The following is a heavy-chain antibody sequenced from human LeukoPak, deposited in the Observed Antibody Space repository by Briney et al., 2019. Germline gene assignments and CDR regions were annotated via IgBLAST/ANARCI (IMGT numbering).Heavy chain of an antibody. CDR3: ARLWGYCSGGSCYSTPY. CDR1: GFTFSRYS. CDR2: ISNSGGTI. J-gene: IGHJ4*02. V-gene: IGHV3-48*02. D-gene: IGHD2-15*01. Sequence: GGSLRLSCAASGFTFSRYSMNWVRQAPGKGLVWVSYISNSGGTIYYADSVKGRFTISRDNAKNSLYLQMNSLRDEDTAVYYCARLWGYCSGGSCYSTPYWGQGTLVTVSS.